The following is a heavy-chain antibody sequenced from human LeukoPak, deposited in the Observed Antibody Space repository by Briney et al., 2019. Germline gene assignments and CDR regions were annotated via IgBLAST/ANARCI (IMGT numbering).Heavy chain of an antibody. J-gene: IGHJ4*02. V-gene: IGHV4-59*01. Sequence: SETLSLTCAVYGGSFSDYYWSWIRQSPGKGLEWIGYIYYTGSTSYNPSLGSRVTMSADTSKNQFSLKLSSVTAADTAVYYCASRKLGNDYWGQGTLVTVSS. D-gene: IGHD7-27*01. CDR3: ASRKLGNDY. CDR1: GGSFSDYY. CDR2: IYYTGST.